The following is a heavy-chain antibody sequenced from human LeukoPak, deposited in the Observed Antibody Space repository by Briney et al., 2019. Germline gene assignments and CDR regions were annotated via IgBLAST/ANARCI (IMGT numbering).Heavy chain of an antibody. J-gene: IGHJ4*02. D-gene: IGHD2-2*02. CDR3: AREWLGCSSTSCYTWWELLRGYFDY. Sequence: VASVKVSCKASGGTFSSYAISWVRQAPGQGLEWMGRIIPILGIANYAQKFQGRVTITADKSTSTAYMELSSLRSEDTAVYYCAREWLGCSSTSCYTWWELLRGYFDYWGQGTLVIVSS. CDR1: GGTFSSYA. CDR2: IIPILGIA. V-gene: IGHV1-69*04.